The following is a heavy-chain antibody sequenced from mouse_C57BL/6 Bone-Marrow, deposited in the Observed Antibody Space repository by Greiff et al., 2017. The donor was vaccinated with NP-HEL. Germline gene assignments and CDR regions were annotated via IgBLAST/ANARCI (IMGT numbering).Heavy chain of an antibody. J-gene: IGHJ2*01. CDR1: GFNIKDDY. D-gene: IGHD1-1*01. CDR3: TLITTVVAFDY. CDR2: IDPENGDT. V-gene: IGHV14-4*01. Sequence: VHVKQSGAELVRPGASVKLSCTASGFNIKDDYMHWVKQRPEQGLEWIGWIDPENGDTEYASKFQGKATITADTSSNTAYLQLSSLTSEDTAVYYCTLITTVVAFDYWGQGTTLTVSS.